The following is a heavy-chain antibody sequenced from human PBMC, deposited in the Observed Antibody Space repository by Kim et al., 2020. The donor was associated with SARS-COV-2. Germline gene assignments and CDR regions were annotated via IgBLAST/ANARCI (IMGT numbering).Heavy chain of an antibody. CDR3: ARGLNWNPPSSYYMDV. Sequence: YQGRVTMTRDTSTSTVYMELSSLRSEDTAVYYCARGLNWNPPSSYYMDVWGKGTTVTVSS. J-gene: IGHJ6*03. D-gene: IGHD1-20*01. V-gene: IGHV1-46*01.